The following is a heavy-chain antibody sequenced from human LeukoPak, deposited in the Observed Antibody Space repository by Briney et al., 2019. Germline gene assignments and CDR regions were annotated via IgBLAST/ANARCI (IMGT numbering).Heavy chain of an antibody. J-gene: IGHJ4*02. V-gene: IGHV1-69*13. Sequence: GASVKVSCKASGYTFTSYGINWVRQAPGQGLEWMGGIIPIFGTANYAQKFQGRVTITADESTSTAYMELSSLRSEDTAVYYCAREATVTTYFDYWGQGTLVTVSS. CDR2: IIPIFGTA. CDR3: AREATVTTYFDY. CDR1: GYTFTSYG. D-gene: IGHD4-17*01.